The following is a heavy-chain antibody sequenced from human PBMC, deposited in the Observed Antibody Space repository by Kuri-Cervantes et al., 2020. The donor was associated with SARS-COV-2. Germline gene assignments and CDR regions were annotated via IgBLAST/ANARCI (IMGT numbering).Heavy chain of an antibody. CDR1: GFTFDDYA. CDR3: ARADSSSWANYGMDV. V-gene: IGHV3-9*01. J-gene: IGHJ6*02. CDR2: ISWNSGSI. Sequence: GGSLRLSCAASGFTFDDYAMHWVRQAPGKGLEWVSGISWNSGSIGYADSVKGRFTISRDNAKNSLYLQMNSLRAEDTAVYYCARADSSSWANYGMDVWGQGTTVTVSS. D-gene: IGHD6-13*01.